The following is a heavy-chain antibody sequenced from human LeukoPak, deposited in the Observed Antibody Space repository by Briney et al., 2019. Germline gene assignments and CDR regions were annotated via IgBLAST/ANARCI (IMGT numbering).Heavy chain of an antibody. CDR3: ARDNRVVRTFDI. D-gene: IGHD2-15*01. CDR2: AYGDGNSK. Sequence: HAGGSLRLSCAASGFIFSSYGMHWVRQAPGKGLEWVAVAYGDGNSKYYADSVKGRFTISKDNSKNTLYLQMNSLRAEDTAVYYCARDNRVVRTFDIWGQGTMVTVSS. V-gene: IGHV3-33*01. CDR1: GFIFSSYG. J-gene: IGHJ3*02.